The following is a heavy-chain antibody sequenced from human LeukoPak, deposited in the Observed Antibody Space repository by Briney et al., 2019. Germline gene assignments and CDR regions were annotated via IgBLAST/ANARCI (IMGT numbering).Heavy chain of an antibody. CDR2: INPSDGST. J-gene: IGHJ5*02. D-gene: IGHD7-27*01. CDR3: ARDFAWGSGGAPIDDNWLDP. V-gene: IGHV1-46*01. Sequence: ASVKVSCKASGYTFTTYYMHWVRQAPGQGLEWMGIINPSDGSTSYAQKFQDRATMTTDTSTSTAYMELRSLRFDDTAVYYCARDFAWGSGGAPIDDNWLDPWGQGILVTVSS. CDR1: GYTFTTYY.